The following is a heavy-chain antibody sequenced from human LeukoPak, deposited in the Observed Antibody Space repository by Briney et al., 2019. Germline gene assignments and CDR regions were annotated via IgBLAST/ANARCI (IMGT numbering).Heavy chain of an antibody. CDR2: ISSNGGST. Sequence: PGGSLRLSCAASGFTFSSFSMHWVRQAPGKGLESVSAISSNGGSTYYANSVKGRFTISRDNSKNTLYLQMGSLRAEDMAVYYCARGPYCGGDCYSFYYFDYWGQGTLVTVSS. V-gene: IGHV3-64*01. D-gene: IGHD2-21*02. CDR1: GFTFSSFS. CDR3: ARGPYCGGDCYSFYYFDY. J-gene: IGHJ4*02.